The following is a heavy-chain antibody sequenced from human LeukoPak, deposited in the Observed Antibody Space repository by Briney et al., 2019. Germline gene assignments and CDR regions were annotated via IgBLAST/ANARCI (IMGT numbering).Heavy chain of an antibody. V-gene: IGHV3-7*03. D-gene: IGHD3-10*01. CDR3: ARGDYYGSGSYLFDY. J-gene: IGHJ4*02. CDR1: GFTFSTYC. CDR2: INQDGSEK. Sequence: GSLRLSCAASGFTFSTYCMSWVRQAPGEGLEWVANINQDGSEKYHVDSVKGRFTISRDNADNSLYLQMNSLRADDMDVYYCARGDYYGSGSYLFDYWGQGTLVSVSS.